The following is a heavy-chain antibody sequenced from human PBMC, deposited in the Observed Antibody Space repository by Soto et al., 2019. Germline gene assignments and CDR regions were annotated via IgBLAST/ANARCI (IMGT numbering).Heavy chain of an antibody. CDR1: GFTFSSYA. Sequence: GGSLRLSCAASGFTFSSYAMSWVRQAPGKGLEWVSAISGSGGSTYYADSVKGRFTISRDNSKNTLNLQMNSLRAEETAVYYWAKVVSRSSVGGDYWGQGTLVTVSS. CDR2: ISGSGGST. CDR3: AKVVSRSSVGGDY. D-gene: IGHD1-26*01. J-gene: IGHJ4*02. V-gene: IGHV3-23*01.